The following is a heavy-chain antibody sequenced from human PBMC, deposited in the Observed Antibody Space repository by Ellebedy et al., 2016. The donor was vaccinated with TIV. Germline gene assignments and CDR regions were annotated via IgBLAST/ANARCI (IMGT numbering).Heavy chain of an antibody. J-gene: IGHJ2*01. D-gene: IGHD2-15*01. CDR3: ARDHCSGKGCPRLNWYFDL. CDR1: GGSFSDNY. CDR2: VTHSGGT. Sequence: MPSETLSLTCAVDGGSFSDNYWSWIRQPPGDGLEWIGEVTHSGGTNYNPSLTSRVTISVDTSKNQFSLKLSSVPAADTAVYYCARDHCSGKGCPRLNWYFDLWGRGTLVTVSS. V-gene: IGHV4-34*01.